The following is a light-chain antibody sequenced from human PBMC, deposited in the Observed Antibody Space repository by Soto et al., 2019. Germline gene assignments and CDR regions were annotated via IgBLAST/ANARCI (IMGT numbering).Light chain of an antibody. CDR2: GAS. CDR1: QSVSSN. J-gene: IGKJ1*01. Sequence: EIVMTQSPATLSVSPGARATLSCRASQSVSSNLAWYQQKPGQAPRLLIYGASTRATGIPARFSGSGSGTEFTLTISSLQSEDFAVYYCQQYNNWPRWTFGQGTRWIS. CDR3: QQYNNWPRWT. V-gene: IGKV3-15*01.